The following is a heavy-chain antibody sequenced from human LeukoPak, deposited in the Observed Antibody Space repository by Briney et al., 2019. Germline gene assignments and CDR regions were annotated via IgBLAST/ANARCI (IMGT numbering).Heavy chain of an antibody. CDR3: ARDHGSGSTYHYYGMDV. V-gene: IGHV1-18*01. CDR1: GYTFTSSG. D-gene: IGHD3-10*01. CDR2: ISAYNGDT. J-gene: IGHJ6*02. Sequence: ASVKVSCKASGYTFTSSGISWVRQAPGQGLEWMGWISAYNGDTNYAQNLQGRATMTTDTSTSTAYMELRSLRSDDTAVYYCARDHGSGSTYHYYGMDVWGQGTTVTVSS.